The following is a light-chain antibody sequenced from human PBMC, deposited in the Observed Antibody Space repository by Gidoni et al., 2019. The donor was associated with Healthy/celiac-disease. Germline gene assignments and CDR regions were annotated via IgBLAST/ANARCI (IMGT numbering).Light chain of an antibody. CDR2: DAS. Sequence: EIVMTQSPATLSVSPGERATLSCRASQRVSSKLAWYQQRPGQAPRLLIYDASTRATGIPARFSGSGSGTEFTLTISSLQSEDFAVYYCQQYNNWPRTFXQXTKVEIK. CDR3: QQYNNWPRT. J-gene: IGKJ1*01. V-gene: IGKV3-15*01. CDR1: QRVSSK.